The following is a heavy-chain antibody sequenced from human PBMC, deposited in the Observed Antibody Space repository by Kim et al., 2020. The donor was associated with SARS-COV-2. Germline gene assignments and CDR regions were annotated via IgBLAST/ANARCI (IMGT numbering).Heavy chain of an antibody. V-gene: IGHV3-7*01. D-gene: IGHD3-16*01. CDR2: IKQDGSEK. CDR3: AFPGLWGGY. CDR1: GFTFSNYW. Sequence: GGSLRLSCVASGFTFSNYWMSWVRQAPGKGLECVANIKQDGSEKNYVDSVKGRFTISRDNAKNSLYLQMNSLRVEDTAVYYCAFPGLWGGYWGQGSLGTV. J-gene: IGHJ1*01.